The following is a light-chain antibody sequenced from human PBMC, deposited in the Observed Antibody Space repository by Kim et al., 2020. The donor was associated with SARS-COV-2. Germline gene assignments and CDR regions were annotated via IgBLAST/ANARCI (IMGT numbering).Light chain of an antibody. V-gene: IGKV3-20*01. Sequence: PGERATPSCRASQSVSSSYLAWNKQKPAQAPRPLIYVASSRATGIPDRLSGGGSGTDFTLTISRLEPEDFAVYYCQQYGSSPWTFGQGTKVDIK. CDR1: QSVSSSY. J-gene: IGKJ1*01. CDR2: VAS. CDR3: QQYGSSPWT.